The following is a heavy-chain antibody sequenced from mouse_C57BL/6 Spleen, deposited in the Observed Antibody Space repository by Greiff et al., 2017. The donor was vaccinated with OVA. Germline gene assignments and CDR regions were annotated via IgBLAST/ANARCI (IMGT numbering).Heavy chain of an antibody. V-gene: IGHV1-61*01. D-gene: IGHD3-2*02. CDR2: IYPSDSET. Sequence: QLQQPGAELVRPGSSVKLSCKASGYTFTSYWMDWVKQRPGQGLEWIGNIYPSDSETHYNQKFKDKATLTVDKSSSTAYMQLSSLTSEDSAVYYCARSHSSGYAWFAYWGQGTLVTVSA. J-gene: IGHJ3*01. CDR3: ARSHSSGYAWFAY. CDR1: GYTFTSYW.